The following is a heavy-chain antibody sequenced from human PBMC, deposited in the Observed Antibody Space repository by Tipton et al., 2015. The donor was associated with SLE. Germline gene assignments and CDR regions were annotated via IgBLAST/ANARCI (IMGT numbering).Heavy chain of an antibody. CDR3: ARDDLTVGAFDI. Sequence: LRLSCTVSGGSVSSGSFYWSWIRQPAGKGLEWIGYIYYSGSTNYNPSLKSRVTISVDTSKNQFSLKLSSVTAADTAVYYCARDDLTVGAFDIWGQGTMVTVSS. D-gene: IGHD4-11*01. CDR2: IYYSGST. CDR1: GGSVSSGSFY. V-gene: IGHV4-61*01. J-gene: IGHJ3*02.